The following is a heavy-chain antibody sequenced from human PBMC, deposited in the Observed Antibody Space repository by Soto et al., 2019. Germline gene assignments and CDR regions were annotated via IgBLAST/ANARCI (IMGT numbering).Heavy chain of an antibody. J-gene: IGHJ6*03. CDR2: ISGSGGST. D-gene: IGHD3-10*01. CDR3: ASLFGPYYYYMDV. CDR1: GFTFSSYA. Sequence: GGSLRLSCAASGFTFSSYAMSWVRQAPGKGLEWVSAISGSGGSTYYADSVKGRFTISRDNSKNTLYLQMNSLRAEDTAVYYCASLFGPYYYYMDVWGKGTTVTVSS. V-gene: IGHV3-23*01.